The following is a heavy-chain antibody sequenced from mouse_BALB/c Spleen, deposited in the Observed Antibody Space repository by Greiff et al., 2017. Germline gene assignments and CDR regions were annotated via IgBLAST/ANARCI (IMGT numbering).Heavy chain of an antibody. Sequence: EVQGVESGAELVKPGASVKLSCTASGFNIKDTYMHWVKQRPEQGLEWIGRIDPANGNTKYDPKFQGKATITADTSSNTAYLQLSSLTSEDTAVYYCAGGTPFAYWGQGTLVTVSA. J-gene: IGHJ3*01. V-gene: IGHV14-3*02. CDR2: IDPANGNT. D-gene: IGHD3-3*01. CDR3: AGGTPFAY. CDR1: GFNIKDTY.